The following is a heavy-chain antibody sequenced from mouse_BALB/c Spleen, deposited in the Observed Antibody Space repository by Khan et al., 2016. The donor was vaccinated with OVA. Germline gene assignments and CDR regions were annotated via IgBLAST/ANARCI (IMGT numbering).Heavy chain of an antibody. CDR2: IDPENGDT. D-gene: IGHD2-1*01. CDR3: ARRGYGNYWFAY. J-gene: IGHJ3*01. V-gene: IGHV14-1*02. Sequence: VQLKQSGAELVRPGALVKLSCKASGFNIKDYYMNWVKQRPEQGLEWIGWIDPENGDTIYDPKFQAKASITADTSSNTACLQLSSLTSEDTAGYYCARRGYGNYWFAYWVQGTLVTVSA. CDR1: GFNIKDYY.